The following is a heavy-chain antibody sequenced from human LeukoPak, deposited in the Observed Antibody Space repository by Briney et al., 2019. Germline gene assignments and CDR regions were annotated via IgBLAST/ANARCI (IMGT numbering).Heavy chain of an antibody. J-gene: IGHJ1*01. Sequence: GGSLRLSCAASGFTFSSYAMSWVRQAPGKGLEWVSTISSSGGSSYYADSVKGRFTISRDNSKNTLYLQMNSLRVEDTAVYYCARVQREYYYDSSGIMGNWGQGTLVTVSS. D-gene: IGHD3-22*01. V-gene: IGHV3-23*01. CDR3: ARVQREYYYDSSGIMGN. CDR1: GFTFSSYA. CDR2: ISSSGGSS.